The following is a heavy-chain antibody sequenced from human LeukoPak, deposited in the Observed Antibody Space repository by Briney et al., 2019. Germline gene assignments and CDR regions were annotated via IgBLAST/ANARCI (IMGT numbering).Heavy chain of an antibody. CDR1: GGSISSTNW. CDR3: SRESGAFSPFGY. V-gene: IGHV4-4*02. D-gene: IGHD1-26*01. J-gene: IGHJ4*02. Sequence: TLSLTCGVSGGSISSTNWWSWVRQPPGQGLEWIGEISLSGVTNYNPSLKSRVTMSLDRSKNYLSLTLTSVTAADTAVYYCSRESGAFSPFGYWGQGTLVTVSS. CDR2: ISLSGVT.